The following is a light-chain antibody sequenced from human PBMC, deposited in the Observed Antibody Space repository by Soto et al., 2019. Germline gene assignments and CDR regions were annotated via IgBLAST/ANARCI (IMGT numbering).Light chain of an antibody. J-gene: IGKJ5*01. CDR3: QQYDNLPLI. CDR1: QSVDSN. CDR2: DAS. V-gene: IGKV3-15*01. Sequence: EIVRTQSPATLSVSPGEGATLSCRASQSVDSNLAWYQQKPGQTPRLLIYDASTRATGVPARISGSGSGTEFTLTISSLQPEDFATYYCQQYDNLPLIFGQGTRLEIK.